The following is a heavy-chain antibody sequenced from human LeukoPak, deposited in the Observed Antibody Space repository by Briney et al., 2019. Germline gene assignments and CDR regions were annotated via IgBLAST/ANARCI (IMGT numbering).Heavy chain of an antibody. CDR3: ARGALYYMDV. CDR2: IVGGDGGT. Sequence: PGGSLRLSCAASGFPISTNGMSWVRQAPGKGLEWVSGIVGGDGGTYYADSVKGRFIISRDNSKNTLYVQMNSLRAEGTAVYYCARGALYYMDVWGKGTTVTISS. J-gene: IGHJ6*03. CDR1: GFPISTNG. V-gene: IGHV3-23*01.